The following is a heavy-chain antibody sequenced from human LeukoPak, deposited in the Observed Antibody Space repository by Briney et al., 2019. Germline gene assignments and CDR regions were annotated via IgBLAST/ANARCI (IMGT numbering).Heavy chain of an antibody. CDR2: IIPIFGTA. D-gene: IGHD4-23*01. J-gene: IGHJ6*03. CDR1: GGTFSSYA. CDR3: ARGTLTVDRYYYMVV. V-gene: IGHV1-69*05. Sequence: SVKVSCKASGGTFSSYAISWVRQAPGQGLEWMGGIIPIFGTANYAQKFQGRVTITTDESTSTAYMDLNSLRSEDTAVYYCARGTLTVDRYYYMVVWGKGTTVTVSS.